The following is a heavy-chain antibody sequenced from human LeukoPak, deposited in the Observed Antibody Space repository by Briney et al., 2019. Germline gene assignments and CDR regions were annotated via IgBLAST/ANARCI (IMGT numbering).Heavy chain of an antibody. J-gene: IGHJ4*02. CDR3: ARVGDCSTTSCYGPDY. V-gene: IGHV3-74*01. CDR1: GFTFSSYW. Sequence: GGSLRLSRAAFGFTFSSYWMHWVRQAPGKGLVWVSRINSDGSSTSYADSVKGRFTISRDNAKNTLYLQMNSLRAEDTAVYYCARVGDCSTTSCYGPDYWGQGTLVTVSS. CDR2: INSDGSST. D-gene: IGHD2-2*01.